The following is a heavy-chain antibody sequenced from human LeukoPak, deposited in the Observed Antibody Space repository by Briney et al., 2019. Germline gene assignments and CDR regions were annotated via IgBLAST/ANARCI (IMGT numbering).Heavy chain of an antibody. J-gene: IGHJ3*02. V-gene: IGHV4-4*07. CDR1: GGSISSYY. Sequence: SETLSLTCAVSGGSISSYYWSWIRQPAGKGLEWIGRIYTSGTTNYNPSLKSRVTMSVDTSKNQFSLNLNSVTAADTAVYYCAREYSSSSGKNAFDIWGQGTMVTVPS. D-gene: IGHD6-6*01. CDR3: AREYSSSSGKNAFDI. CDR2: IYTSGTT.